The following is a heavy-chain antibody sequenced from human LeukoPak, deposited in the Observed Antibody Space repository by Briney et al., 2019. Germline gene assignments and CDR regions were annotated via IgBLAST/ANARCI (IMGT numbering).Heavy chain of an antibody. CDR1: GFTFNTYG. Sequence: GGSLRLSCAASGFTFNTYGMAWVRQAPGKGLEWVSIISASCGSTYYADSVKGRFTISRDNSKNALFLQLNSLRAEDTAIYYCANSVEYSYGSGNYYWFDYWGQGTLVTVSS. D-gene: IGHD3-10*01. CDR3: ANSVEYSYGSGNYYWFDY. J-gene: IGHJ4*02. CDR2: ISASCGST. V-gene: IGHV3-23*01.